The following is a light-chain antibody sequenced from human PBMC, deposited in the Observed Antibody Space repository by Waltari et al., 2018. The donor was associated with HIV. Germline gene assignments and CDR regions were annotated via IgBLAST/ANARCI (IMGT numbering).Light chain of an antibody. J-gene: IGLJ3*02. CDR3: QAWDSSIVV. CDR1: KLGDKY. CDR2: QDS. Sequence: SYELTQSPSVSVSPGQTASITCSGAKLGDKYACWYQQKPGQSPVLVIYQDSKRPSGIPERFSGSNSGNTATLTISGTQAMDEADYYCQAWDSSIVVFGGGTKLTVL. V-gene: IGLV3-1*01.